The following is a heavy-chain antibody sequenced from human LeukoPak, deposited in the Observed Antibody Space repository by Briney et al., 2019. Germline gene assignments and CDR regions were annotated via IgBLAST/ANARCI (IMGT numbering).Heavy chain of an antibody. D-gene: IGHD3-3*01. J-gene: IGHJ5*02. V-gene: IGHV4-34*01. CDR1: GGSFRGYY. CDR2: INHSGST. CDR3: ARALYYDFWSGYLANNWFDP. Sequence: SETLSLTCAVYGGSFRGYYWSWIRQPPGEGLEWIGEINHSGSTNYTPPLKSRVTISVDTSKNQFSLKLSSVTAADTAVYYCARALYYDFWSGYLANNWFDPWGQGTLVTVSS.